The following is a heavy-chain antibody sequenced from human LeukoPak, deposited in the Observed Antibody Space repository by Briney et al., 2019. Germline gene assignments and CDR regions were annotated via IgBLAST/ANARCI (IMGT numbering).Heavy chain of an antibody. V-gene: IGHV4-34*01. Sequence: SETLSLTCAVYGGSFSGYYWSWVRQPPGKGLEWIGEINHSGSTNYNPSLKSRVTISVDTSKNQFSLKLSSVTAADTAVYYCARERNAFDIWGQGTMVTVSS. CDR2: INHSGST. J-gene: IGHJ3*02. CDR1: GGSFSGYY. CDR3: ARERNAFDI.